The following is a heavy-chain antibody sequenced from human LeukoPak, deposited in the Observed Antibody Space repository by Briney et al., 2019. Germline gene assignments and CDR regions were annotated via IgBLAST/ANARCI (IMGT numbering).Heavy chain of an antibody. D-gene: IGHD2/OR15-2a*01. Sequence: PSETLSLTCTVSGGSISSSSYYWGWIRQPPGKGLEWIGSIYYSGSTYYNPSLKSRVTISVDTSKNQFSLKLSSVTAADTAVYYCARHISIFLRWFDPWGQGTLVTVSS. V-gene: IGHV4-39*01. CDR2: IYYSGST. J-gene: IGHJ5*02. CDR3: ARHISIFLRWFDP. CDR1: GGSISSSSYY.